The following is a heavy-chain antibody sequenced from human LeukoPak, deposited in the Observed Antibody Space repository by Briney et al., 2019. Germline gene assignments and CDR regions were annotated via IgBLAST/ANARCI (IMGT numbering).Heavy chain of an antibody. J-gene: IGHJ3*02. D-gene: IGHD1-26*01. CDR3: ARDRDSGSPHDAFDI. Sequence: GGSLRLSCAASGFTFSSYSMNWVRQAPGKGLEWVSSISSSSYIYYADSVKGRFTISRDNAKNSLYLQVNSLRAEDTAVYYCARDRDSGSPHDAFDIWRQGTMVTVCS. V-gene: IGHV3-21*01. CDR2: ISSSSYI. CDR1: GFTFSSYS.